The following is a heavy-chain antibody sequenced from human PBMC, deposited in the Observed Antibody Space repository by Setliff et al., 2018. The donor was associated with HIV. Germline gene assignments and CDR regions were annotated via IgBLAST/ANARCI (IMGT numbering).Heavy chain of an antibody. CDR3: ARGFSGDYLFTGYMDV. CDR1: GFSLSTRGM. J-gene: IGHJ6*03. D-gene: IGHD3-22*01. Sequence: SGPTLVNPTQTLTLTCTFSGFSLSTRGMCVSWIRQAPGKGLEWIGEINHKKRTNYNPSLKSRVTISVDTSKNQFSLKLRSVTAADTAVYYCARGFSGDYLFTGYMDVWGKGTTVTVSS. V-gene: IGHV4-39*07. CDR2: INHKKRT.